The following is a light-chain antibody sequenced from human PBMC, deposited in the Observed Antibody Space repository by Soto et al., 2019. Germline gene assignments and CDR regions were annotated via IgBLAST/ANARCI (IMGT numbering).Light chain of an antibody. CDR2: DAY. J-gene: IGKJ5*01. CDR1: QSFRGL. Sequence: EVVLTHSPFTLSLSPGERATLSFRASQSFRGLLAWYQQKPGQAPRLLIYDAYNRATGIPPRFSGSGSGTDFTLTISSLEPEDSAVYYCQQRHMWPITFGQGTRLAIK. CDR3: QQRHMWPIT. V-gene: IGKV3-11*01.